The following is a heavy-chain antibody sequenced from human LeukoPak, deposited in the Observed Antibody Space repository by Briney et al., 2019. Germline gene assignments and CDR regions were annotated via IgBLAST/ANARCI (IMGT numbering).Heavy chain of an antibody. V-gene: IGHV1-18*01. CDR3: AREPIGYCSGGSCYSDYYYGMDV. Sequence: GASVKVSCKASGYTFTSYGFSWVRQAPGQGLEWMGWISAYNGNTNYAQKLQGRVTMTTDTSTSTAYMELRSLRSDDTAVYYCAREPIGYCSGGSCYSDYYYGMDVWGQGTTVTVSS. CDR1: GYTFTSYG. D-gene: IGHD2-15*01. CDR2: ISAYNGNT. J-gene: IGHJ6*02.